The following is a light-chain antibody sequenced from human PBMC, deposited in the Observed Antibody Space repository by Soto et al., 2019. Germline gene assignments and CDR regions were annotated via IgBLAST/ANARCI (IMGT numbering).Light chain of an antibody. V-gene: IGLV2-14*01. CDR1: SSDVGGYNY. CDR3: CSYTTTSTYV. CDR2: EVF. J-gene: IGLJ2*01. Sequence: QSVLTQPASVSGSPGQSITISCTGTSSDVGGYNYVSWYQQHPGKVPKLMIYEVFRRPSGISNRFSGPKSGNTASLTISGLQAEDEADYYCCSYTTTSTYVFGGGTKVTVL.